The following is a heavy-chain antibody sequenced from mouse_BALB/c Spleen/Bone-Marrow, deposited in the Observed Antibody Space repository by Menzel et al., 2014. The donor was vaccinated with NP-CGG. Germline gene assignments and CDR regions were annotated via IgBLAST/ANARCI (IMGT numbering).Heavy chain of an antibody. V-gene: IGHV5-2*01. CDR1: EYEFPSHD. Sequence: DVHLVESGGGLVQPGESLKLSCESNEYEFPSHDMSWVRKTPEKRLELVAAINSDGGSTYYPDTMERRFIISRDNTKKTLYLQMSSLRSEDTALYYCAKRGDYDWFAYWGQGTQVTVSA. CDR3: AKRGDYDWFAY. J-gene: IGHJ3*01. CDR2: INSDGGST. D-gene: IGHD2-4*01.